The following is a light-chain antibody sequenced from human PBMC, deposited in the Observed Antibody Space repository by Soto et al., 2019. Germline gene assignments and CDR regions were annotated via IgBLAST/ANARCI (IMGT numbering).Light chain of an antibody. J-gene: IGLJ2*01. CDR2: SNN. V-gene: IGLV1-44*01. Sequence: QSVLTQTPSASGTPGQRVNISCSGSSSNIGSNNVNWYQQLPGTAPKLLIYSNNQRPSGVPARFAGSKSGTSASLAISGLQSEDEADYYCEAWDDSLNGVVFGGGTQLTVL. CDR1: SSNIGSNN. CDR3: EAWDDSLNGVV.